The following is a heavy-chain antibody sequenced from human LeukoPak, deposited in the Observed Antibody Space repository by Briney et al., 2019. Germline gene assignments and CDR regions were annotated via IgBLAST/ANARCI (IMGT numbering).Heavy chain of an antibody. CDR3: ARAPMGTAPLY. CDR1: GYTFTNFD. CDR2: MNPVSGKA. V-gene: IGHV1-8*01. J-gene: IGHJ4*02. Sequence: GASVKVSCKASGYTFTNFDINWVRQAPGQGLEWMGCMNPVSGKAGSAQKFQGRVTLTRDTSISTAYMEVSSLRFDDTAFYYCARAPMGTAPLYWGQGTLVTVSS. D-gene: IGHD1/OR15-1a*01.